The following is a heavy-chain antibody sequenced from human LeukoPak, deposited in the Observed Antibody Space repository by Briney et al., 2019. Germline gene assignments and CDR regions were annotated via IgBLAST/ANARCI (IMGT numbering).Heavy chain of an antibody. D-gene: IGHD3-22*01. V-gene: IGHV3-23*01. Sequence: GGSLTLSCAASGFTFNSYAMLGLRQAPGKGLEWVSAISGSDGSTYYADSVKGRFTISRDNSKNTLYLQMDSMRAEDTAVYYCAKFYDSSNNARYYFDYWGQGTLVTVSS. CDR3: AKFYDSSNNARYYFDY. CDR2: ISGSDGST. J-gene: IGHJ4*02. CDR1: GFTFNSYA.